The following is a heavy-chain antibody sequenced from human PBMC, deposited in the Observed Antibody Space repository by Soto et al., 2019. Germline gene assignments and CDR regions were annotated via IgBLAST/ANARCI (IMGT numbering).Heavy chain of an antibody. V-gene: IGHV3-23*01. J-gene: IGHJ5*02. Sequence: GGSLRLSCTASGVSFSKFAMTWVRRAPGKGLGWLAAVNGGGKSTSYADSASGRFPISRDNSRNTVSLQLTNLRVDATAVSYCSKATSFYVDNSALLFSWGQGTLVTVSS. CDR3: SKATSFYVDNSALLFS. D-gene: IGHD3-22*01. CDR2: VNGGGKST. CDR1: GVSFSKFA.